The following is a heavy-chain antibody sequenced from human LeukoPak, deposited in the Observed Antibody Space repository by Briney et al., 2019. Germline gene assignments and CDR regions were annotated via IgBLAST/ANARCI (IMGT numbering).Heavy chain of an antibody. D-gene: IGHD3-22*01. CDR3: ARGKYFYDSSGFYVY. V-gene: IGHV3-13*01. Sequence: GGSLRLSCAASGFTFSSYDMHWVRQATGKGLEWVSAIGTAGDTYYPGSVKGRFTISRENAKNSLYHQMNSLRAGDTAVYYCARGKYFYDSSGFYVYWGEGTLVTVSS. CDR2: IGTAGDT. J-gene: IGHJ4*02. CDR1: GFTFSSYD.